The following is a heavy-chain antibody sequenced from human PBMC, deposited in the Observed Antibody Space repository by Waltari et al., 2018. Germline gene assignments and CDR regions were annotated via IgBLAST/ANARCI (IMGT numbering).Heavy chain of an antibody. J-gene: IGHJ4*02. CDR2: VYSDDNT. V-gene: IGHV3-53*01. CDR1: GFTVFSSC. CDR3: TRDAGPAASFFDF. D-gene: IGHD6-25*01. Sequence: EVHLVESGGGLIQPGGSLRLSCAASGFTVFSSCMTWVRQAPGKGLECVSGVYSDDNTYYADSVKGRFTISRDDSRNTVYLQMNSLRAEDTAMYFCTRDAGPAASFFDFWGQGTLVTVSS.